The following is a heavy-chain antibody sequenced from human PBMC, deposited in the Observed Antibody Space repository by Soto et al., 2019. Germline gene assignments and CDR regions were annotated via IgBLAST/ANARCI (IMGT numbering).Heavy chain of an antibody. CDR3: AREFSRLRFGELWAENYYMDV. V-gene: IGHV1-8*01. CDR1: GYTFTSYD. CDR2: VNPNSGNT. D-gene: IGHD3-10*01. J-gene: IGHJ6*03. Sequence: PSVKVSCKASGYTFTSYDINWVRQATGQGLEWMGWVNPNSGNTGYAQKFQGRVTMTRNTSISTAYMELSSLRSEDTAVYYCAREFSRLRFGELWAENYYMDVWGKGTTVTVSS.